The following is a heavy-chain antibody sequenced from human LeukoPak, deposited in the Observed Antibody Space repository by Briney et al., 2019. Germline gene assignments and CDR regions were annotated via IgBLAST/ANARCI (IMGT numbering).Heavy chain of an antibody. Sequence: GGSLRLSCAASGNYWMRWVRQAPGKGLVWVSHINSDGSWTSYADSVKGRSTISKDNAKNTVYLQMNNLRAEDTAVYYCVSFYETYWGRGTLVTVSS. J-gene: IGHJ4*02. CDR2: INSDGSWT. CDR1: GNYW. D-gene: IGHD2/OR15-2a*01. V-gene: IGHV3-74*01. CDR3: VSFYETY.